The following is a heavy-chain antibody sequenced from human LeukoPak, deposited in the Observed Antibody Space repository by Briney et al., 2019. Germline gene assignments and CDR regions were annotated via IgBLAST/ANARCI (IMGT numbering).Heavy chain of an antibody. V-gene: IGHV3-30*18. D-gene: IGHD3-22*01. J-gene: IGHJ4*02. CDR2: ISYDGSNK. CDR1: GFSFSNYG. CDR3: AKEEWLLLPFDY. Sequence: PGGSLRLSCVASGFSFSNYGMHWVRQAPGKGLEWVAYISYDGSNKYYADSVKGRFTISRDNSKNTLYLQMNSLRAEDTAVYYCAKEEWLLLPFDYWGQGTLVTVSS.